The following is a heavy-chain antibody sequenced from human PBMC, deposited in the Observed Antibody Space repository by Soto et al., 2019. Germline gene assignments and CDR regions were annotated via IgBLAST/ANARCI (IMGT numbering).Heavy chain of an antibody. CDR2: IIPIFGTA. CDR3: ARGLERWLGLGPKMGYYYYGMDV. Sequence: SVKVSCKASGGTFSSYAISWVRQAPGQGLEWMGGIIPIFGTANYAQKFQGRVTITADESTSTAYMELSSLRSEDTAVYYCARGLERWLGLGPKMGYYYYGMDVWGQGTKVTVSS. J-gene: IGHJ6*02. V-gene: IGHV1-69*13. CDR1: GGTFSSYA. D-gene: IGHD6-19*01.